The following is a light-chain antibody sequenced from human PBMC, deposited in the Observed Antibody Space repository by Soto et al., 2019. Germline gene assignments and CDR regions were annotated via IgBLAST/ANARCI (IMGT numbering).Light chain of an antibody. Sequence: EIVLTQSPATLSLSPGERATLSCRASQSVSSYLAWYQQKPGQAPRLLIYDASNRATGIPARFSGSGSGTDFTLTISRLEPEDFAVYYCQQLSNWPPEFTFGPGTKVDIK. CDR3: QQLSNWPPEFT. CDR2: DAS. V-gene: IGKV3-11*01. J-gene: IGKJ3*01. CDR1: QSVSSY.